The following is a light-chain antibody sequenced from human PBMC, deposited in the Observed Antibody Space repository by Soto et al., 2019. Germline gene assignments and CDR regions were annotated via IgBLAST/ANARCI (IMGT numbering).Light chain of an antibody. V-gene: IGLV2-14*01. CDR1: SSDIGSYNY. CDR3: SSYTSSSTLGV. J-gene: IGLJ1*01. Sequence: SVLTQPASVSGSPGQSITISCTGTSSDIGSYNYVSWYQQHPGKAPKLMIYEVSNRPSGVSNRFSGSKSGNTASLTISGLQAEDEADYYCSSYTSSSTLGVFGTGTKSPS. CDR2: EVS.